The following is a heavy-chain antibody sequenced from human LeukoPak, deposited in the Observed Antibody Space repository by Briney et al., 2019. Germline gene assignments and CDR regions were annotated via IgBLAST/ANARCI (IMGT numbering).Heavy chain of an antibody. CDR2: IRYDGGEI. J-gene: IGHJ4*02. D-gene: IGHD1-26*01. V-gene: IGHV3-7*01. CDR1: GFTFSSYW. CDR3: ARDKPRGSYYGSIFDS. Sequence: PGGSLRLSCEDSGFTFSSYWMSWVRQAPGKGLEWVANIRYDGGEIYYVDSVKGRFTISRDNAKNSLYLQMNSLRAEDAAVYYCARDKPRGSYYGSIFDSWGQGTLVTVSS.